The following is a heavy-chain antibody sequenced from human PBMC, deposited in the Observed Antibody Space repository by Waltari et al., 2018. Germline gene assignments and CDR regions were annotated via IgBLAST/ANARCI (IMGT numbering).Heavy chain of an antibody. CDR1: GYSISSGYY. D-gene: IGHD2-15*01. CDR2: IYHSGST. CDR3: ARVGVVVVADLFDY. V-gene: IGHV4-38-2*01. J-gene: IGHJ4*02. Sequence: QVQLQESGPGLVKPSDTLSLTCAVSGYSISSGYYWGWIRQPPGKGLEWIGSIYHSGSTYYNPSLKSRVTISVDTSKNQFSLKLSSVTAADTAVYYCARVGVVVVADLFDYWGQGTLVTVSS.